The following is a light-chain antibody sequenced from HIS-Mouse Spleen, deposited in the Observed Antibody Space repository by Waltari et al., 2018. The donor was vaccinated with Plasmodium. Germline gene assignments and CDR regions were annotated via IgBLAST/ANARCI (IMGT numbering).Light chain of an antibody. CDR2: LGS. CDR1: QSLLHSNGYNY. CDR3: MQALQTPLT. V-gene: IGKV2-28*01. J-gene: IGKJ4*01. Sequence: DIVMTQSPLSLPVTPGEPASTSCRSSQSLLHSNGYNYLDWYLQKPGQSPQLLISLGSNRASGVPDRFSGSGSGTDFTLKISRVEAEDVGVYYCMQALQTPLTFGGGTKVEIK.